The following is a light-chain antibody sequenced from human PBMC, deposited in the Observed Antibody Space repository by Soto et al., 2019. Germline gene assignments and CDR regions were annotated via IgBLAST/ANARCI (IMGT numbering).Light chain of an antibody. Sequence: IQITLTQSSLSASVGDRVTITFRTSHSISSYLNWYQQERGKAPQLLNYKASSSEGVVPSRCSGGGAGTEFPIIISSLPPDDFATYCRQQDSTYLTFGRGTKVDI. V-gene: IGKV1-5*03. CDR2: KAS. CDR1: HSISSY. CDR3: QQDSTYLT. J-gene: IGKJ4*02.